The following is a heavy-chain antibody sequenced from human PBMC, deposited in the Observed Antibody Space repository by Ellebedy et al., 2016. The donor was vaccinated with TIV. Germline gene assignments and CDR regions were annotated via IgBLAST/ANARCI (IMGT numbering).Heavy chain of an antibody. J-gene: IGHJ6*02. V-gene: IGHV3-21*01. CDR2: ISSSGSYI. CDR3: AREIFLWSLGNYYYGMDV. CDR1: GFTFNSYT. Sequence: GESLKISXAASGFTFNSYTMNWVRQAPGKGLEWVSSISSSGSYIYYADSVRGRFTISRDNAKNSLYLQMNSLRAEDTAVYYCAREIFLWSLGNYYYGMDVWGHGTTVIVSS. D-gene: IGHD3-10*01.